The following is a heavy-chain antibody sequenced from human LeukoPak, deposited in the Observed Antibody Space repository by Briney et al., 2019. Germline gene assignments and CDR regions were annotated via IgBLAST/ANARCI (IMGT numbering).Heavy chain of an antibody. V-gene: IGHV3-64*04. CDR3: AKYNWNYRDTIDY. D-gene: IGHD1-7*01. J-gene: IGHJ4*02. CDR2: ISSNGGST. Sequence: GGSLRLSCSASGFTFSSYAMHWVRQAPGKGLEYVSAISSNGGSTYYADSVKGRFTISRDNSKNTLYLQMNSLRAEDTAVYYCAKYNWNYRDTIDYWGQGTLVTVSS. CDR1: GFTFSSYA.